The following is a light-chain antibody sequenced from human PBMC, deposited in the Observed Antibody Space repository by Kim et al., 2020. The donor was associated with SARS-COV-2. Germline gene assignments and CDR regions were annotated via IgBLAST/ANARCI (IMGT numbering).Light chain of an antibody. V-gene: IGKV1-5*01. CDR3: QQYNSFSWT. Sequence: ASVGDRVTITCRASQSISGWLAWYQQKPGKAPKLLIYDASNLESGVPSRFSGSGSGTEFTLTISSLQPDDFASYYCQQYNSFSWTFGQGTKVDIK. CDR1: QSISGW. J-gene: IGKJ1*01. CDR2: DAS.